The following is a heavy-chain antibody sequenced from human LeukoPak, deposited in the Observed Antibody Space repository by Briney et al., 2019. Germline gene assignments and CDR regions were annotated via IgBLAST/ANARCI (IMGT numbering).Heavy chain of an antibody. CDR1: GFTFSTYW. J-gene: IGHJ1*01. D-gene: IGHD6-19*01. CDR3: ARGLRSGFNFQH. V-gene: IGHV3-7*01. Sequence: PGGSLRLSCAASGFTFSTYWMSWVRQAPGKGLEWVAIIKEDGSEKFYVDSVKGRFTISRDNAKNSLFLQLNTLRAEDTAVYYCARGLRSGFNFQHWGQGTLVTVSS. CDR2: IKEDGSEK.